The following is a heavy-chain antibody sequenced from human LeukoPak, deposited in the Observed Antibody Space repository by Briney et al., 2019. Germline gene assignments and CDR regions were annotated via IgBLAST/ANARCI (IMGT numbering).Heavy chain of an antibody. Sequence: SGTLSLTCAVSGGSISGSNWWSWVRQPPGKGLEWIGEIYHSGSTNYNPSLKSRVTISVDTSKNQFSLKLSSVTAADTAVYYCARATGGKPYYFDCWGQGTLVTVSS. J-gene: IGHJ4*02. CDR2: IYHSGST. CDR1: GGSISGSNW. D-gene: IGHD4-23*01. V-gene: IGHV4-4*02. CDR3: ARATGGKPYYFDC.